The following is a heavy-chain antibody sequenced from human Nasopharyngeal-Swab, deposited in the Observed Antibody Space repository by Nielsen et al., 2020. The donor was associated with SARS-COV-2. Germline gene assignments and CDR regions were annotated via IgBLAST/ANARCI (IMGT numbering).Heavy chain of an antibody. Sequence: GGSLRLSCAASGFTFSSYSMNWVRQAPGKGLEWVSSISSSSSYIYYTDSVKGRFTISRDNAKNSLYLQMNSLRAEDTAVYYCAKAATLDAFDIWGQGTMVTVSS. D-gene: IGHD2-15*01. J-gene: IGHJ3*02. V-gene: IGHV3-21*01. CDR2: ISSSSSYI. CDR1: GFTFSSYS. CDR3: AKAATLDAFDI.